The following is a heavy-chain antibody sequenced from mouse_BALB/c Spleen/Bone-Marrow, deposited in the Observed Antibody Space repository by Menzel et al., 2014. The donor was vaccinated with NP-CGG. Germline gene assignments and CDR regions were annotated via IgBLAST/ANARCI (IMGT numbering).Heavy chain of an antibody. J-gene: IGHJ3*01. D-gene: IGHD1-2*01. Sequence: EVQLQQSGGGLVQPGGSPKLSCAASGFDFSRFWMSWVRQAPGKGLEWIGEINPDSSTINYTPSPKDKFIISRDNAKNTLYLQMSKVRSEDTALYYCARLGYYGSFAFWGQGTLVTVSA. CDR2: INPDSSTI. CDR3: ARLGYYGSFAF. CDR1: GFDFSRFW. V-gene: IGHV4-1*02.